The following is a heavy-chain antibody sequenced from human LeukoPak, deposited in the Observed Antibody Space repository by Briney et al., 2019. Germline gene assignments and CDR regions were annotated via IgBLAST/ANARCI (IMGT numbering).Heavy chain of an antibody. CDR1: GGSISNNY. CDR3: ARSSAAGTKGFDY. D-gene: IGHD6-13*01. Sequence: SEALSLTCTVSGGSISNNYWSWIRQPPGKGLEWIGYIYYSGSTNYNPSLKSRVTISVDTSKNQSSLKLSSVTAADTAVYYCARSSAAGTKGFDYWGQGTLVTVSS. V-gene: IGHV4-59*01. J-gene: IGHJ4*02. CDR2: IYYSGST.